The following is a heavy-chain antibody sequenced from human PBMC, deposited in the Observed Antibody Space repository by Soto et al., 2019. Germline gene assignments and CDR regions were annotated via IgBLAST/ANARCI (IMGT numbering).Heavy chain of an antibody. J-gene: IGHJ4*02. CDR3: ARARTNYYNTSDYDF. D-gene: IGHD3-22*01. CDR1: GYTFIGYY. V-gene: IGHV1-2*02. CDR2: INPNSGDT. Sequence: SVKVSCKASGYTFIGYYMHWVRQAPGQGLEWMGWINPNSGDTDYAQKFQGRVTMTRDTSISTAYTELSRLRFDDTAVYYCARARTNYYNTSDYDFWGQGTLVTVSS.